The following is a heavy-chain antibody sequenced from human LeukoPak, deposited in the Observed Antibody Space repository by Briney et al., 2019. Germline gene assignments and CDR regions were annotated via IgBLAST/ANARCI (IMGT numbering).Heavy chain of an antibody. CDR1: GFTFSSYA. CDR2: IKSKTDGGTT. V-gene: IGHV3-15*01. CDR3: TWAEIQLWLRRDY. J-gene: IGHJ4*02. D-gene: IGHD5-18*01. Sequence: GGSLRLSCAASGFTFSSYAMTWVRQAPGKGLEWVGRIKSKTDGGTTDYAAPVKGRFTISRDDSKNTLYLQMNSLKTEDTAVYYCTWAEIQLWLRRDYWGQGTLVTVSS.